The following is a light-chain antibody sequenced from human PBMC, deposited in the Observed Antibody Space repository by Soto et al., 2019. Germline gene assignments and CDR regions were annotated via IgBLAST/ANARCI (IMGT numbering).Light chain of an antibody. Sequence: EIVMTQSPSTLSVSPGERATLSCRASQSVSSNLAWYQQKTGQAPRLLIYGASNRATGIPARISGTGSGTEFTLTISSLQSEDVAVYYCHQYAVSPLTFGGGTTVEIK. J-gene: IGKJ4*01. V-gene: IGKV3-15*01. CDR1: QSVSSN. CDR3: HQYAVSPLT. CDR2: GAS.